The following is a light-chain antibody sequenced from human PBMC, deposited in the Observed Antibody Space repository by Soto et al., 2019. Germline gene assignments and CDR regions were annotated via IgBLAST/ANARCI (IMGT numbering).Light chain of an antibody. Sequence: EIVLTQSPGTLSLSPGERATLSCRASQSVSSSFLAWYQQKPGQAPRLLIYGASSRATGIPDRFSGSGSGTDFPLTISRQEPEDFAVYYRQQYDNSPWTFGQGTKVEIK. CDR3: QQYDNSPWT. J-gene: IGKJ1*01. CDR1: QSVSSSF. V-gene: IGKV3-20*01. CDR2: GAS.